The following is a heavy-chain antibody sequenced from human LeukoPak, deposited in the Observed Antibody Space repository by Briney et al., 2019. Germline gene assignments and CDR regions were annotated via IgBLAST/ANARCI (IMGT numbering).Heavy chain of an antibody. Sequence: ASVKVSCKASGYTFTGYYMHWVRQAPGQGLEWMGWINPNRGGTNYAQKFQGRVTMTRDTSISTAYMELSRLRSDDTAVYYCARVYYDSSGYYIDAFDIWGQGTMVTVSS. CDR2: INPNRGGT. J-gene: IGHJ3*02. CDR3: ARVYYDSSGYYIDAFDI. CDR1: GYTFTGYY. V-gene: IGHV1-2*02. D-gene: IGHD3-22*01.